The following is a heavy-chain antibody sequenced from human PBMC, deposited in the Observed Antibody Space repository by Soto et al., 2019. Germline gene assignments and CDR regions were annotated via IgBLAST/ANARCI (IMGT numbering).Heavy chain of an antibody. Sequence: GGSLRLSCAASGFTFSSYAMHWVRQAPGKGLEWVAVISYDGSNKYYADSVKGRFTISRDNSKNTLYLQMNSLRAEDTAVYYCAREVGVEMATITHYYYGMDVWGQGTTVTVSS. J-gene: IGHJ6*02. D-gene: IGHD5-12*01. CDR1: GFTFSSYA. CDR2: ISYDGSNK. CDR3: AREVGVEMATITHYYYGMDV. V-gene: IGHV3-30-3*01.